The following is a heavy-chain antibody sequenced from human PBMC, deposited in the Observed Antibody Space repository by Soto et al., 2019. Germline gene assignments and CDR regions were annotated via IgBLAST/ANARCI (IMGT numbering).Heavy chain of an antibody. D-gene: IGHD2-15*01. Sequence: ASVKVSCKASGYTFTSYGISWVLQAPGEGLEWMGWISAYNGNTNYAQKLQGGVTMTTDTSTSTAYMELRSLRTDDTAVYYCACPFCYCSGGSCYPPFAFWGQGSLVTVSS. J-gene: IGHJ4*02. CDR1: GYTFTSYG. V-gene: IGHV1-18*01. CDR2: ISAYNGNT. CDR3: ACPFCYCSGGSCYPPFAF.